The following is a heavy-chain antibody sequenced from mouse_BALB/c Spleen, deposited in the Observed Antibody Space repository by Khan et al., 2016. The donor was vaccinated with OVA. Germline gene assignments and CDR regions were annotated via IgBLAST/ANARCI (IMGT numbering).Heavy chain of an antibody. Sequence: QVQLKQSGAELARPGASVKMSCKASGYTFTTYTMHWVKQRPGQGLEWIGYINPSSGYTNYNQKFKDKATLTADKSSSTAYMQLSSLTSEDSAVYYCARGRQLGLRGYYFDYWGQGTTLTVSS. CDR3: ARGRQLGLRGYYFDY. CDR2: INPSSGYT. CDR1: GYTFTTYT. D-gene: IGHD3-2*01. J-gene: IGHJ2*01. V-gene: IGHV1-4*01.